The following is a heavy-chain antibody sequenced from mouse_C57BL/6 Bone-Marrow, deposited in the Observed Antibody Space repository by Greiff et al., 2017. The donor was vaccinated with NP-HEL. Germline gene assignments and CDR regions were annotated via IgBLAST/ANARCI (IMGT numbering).Heavy chain of an antibody. CDR2: ISSGGDYI. D-gene: IGHD1-1*01. CDR3: TRDPPLFITTVVEGVDY. J-gene: IGHJ4*01. V-gene: IGHV5-9-1*02. Sequence: DVHLVESGEGLVKPGGSLKLSCAASGFTFSSYAMSWVRQTPEKRLEWVAYISSGGDYIYYADTVKGRFTISRDNARNTLYLQMSSLKSEDTAMYYCTRDPPLFITTVVEGVDYWGQGTSVTVSS. CDR1: GFTFSSYA.